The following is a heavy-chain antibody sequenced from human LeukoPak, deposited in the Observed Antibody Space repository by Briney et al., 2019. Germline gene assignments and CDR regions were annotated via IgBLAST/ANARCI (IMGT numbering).Heavy chain of an antibody. CDR3: ARDRATGFSDALDI. Sequence: GGSLRLSCAVSGFSVSSFGMSWVRQAPGKGLEWVSVLYSDGSTYYADSVKGRFTISRDNSKNTPSLQMNSLRAEDTAVYYCARDRATGFSDALDIWGQGTMVIVSS. CDR2: LYSDGST. CDR1: GFSVSSFG. D-gene: IGHD2/OR15-2a*01. J-gene: IGHJ3*02. V-gene: IGHV3-66*01.